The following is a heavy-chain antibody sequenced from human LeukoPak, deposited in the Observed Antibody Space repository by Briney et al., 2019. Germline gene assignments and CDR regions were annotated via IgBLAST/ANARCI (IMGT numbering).Heavy chain of an antibody. J-gene: IGHJ4*02. Sequence: GGSLRLSCAASGFTVSSNYMSWVRQAPGKGLEWVSVIYSGGSTYYADSVKGRFTISRDNSKNTVYLQMNSLRAEDTAVYYCAKDPYGTRYFDYWGQGTLVTVSS. CDR3: AKDPYGTRYFDY. D-gene: IGHD2-2*01. CDR2: IYSGGST. CDR1: GFTVSSNY. V-gene: IGHV3-53*01.